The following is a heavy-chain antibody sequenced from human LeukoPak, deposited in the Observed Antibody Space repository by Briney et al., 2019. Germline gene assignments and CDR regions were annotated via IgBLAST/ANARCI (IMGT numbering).Heavy chain of an antibody. J-gene: IGHJ4*02. V-gene: IGHV4-34*01. Sequence: SETLSLTCAVYGGSFSGYYWSWIRQPPGKGLEWIGEINHSGSTNYNPSLKSRVTISVDKSKNQFSLKLSSVTAADTAVYYCARAHSSGWYGYWGQGTLVTVSS. CDR1: GGSFSGYY. CDR2: INHSGST. CDR3: ARAHSSGWYGY. D-gene: IGHD6-19*01.